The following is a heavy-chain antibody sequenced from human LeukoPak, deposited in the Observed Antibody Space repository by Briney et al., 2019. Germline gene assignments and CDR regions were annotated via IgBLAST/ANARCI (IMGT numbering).Heavy chain of an antibody. V-gene: IGHV3-13*01. J-gene: IGHJ4*02. CDR2: FHTDGGT. CDR1: GFTFSSYD. D-gene: IGHD4-17*01. Sequence: GGSLRLSCAASGFTFSSYDMHWVRQAPGQGLEWVSAFHTDGGTYYLDSVKGRFPISREDAKNSLYLQMNALRAGDTAVYCCARGSGPGVTTIDSWGQGTLVIVSS. CDR3: ARGSGPGVTTIDS.